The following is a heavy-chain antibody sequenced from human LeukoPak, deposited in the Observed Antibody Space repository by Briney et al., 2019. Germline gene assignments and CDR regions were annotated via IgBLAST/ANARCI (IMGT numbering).Heavy chain of an antibody. V-gene: IGHV3-11*01. CDR3: ARERLLWFGEPEGSDY. CDR2: ISSSGSTI. D-gene: IGHD3-10*01. J-gene: IGHJ4*02. CDR1: GFTFSDYY. Sequence: GGSLRLSCAASGFTFSDYYMSWIRQAPGKGLEWVSYISSSGSTIYYADSVKGRFTISRENAKNSLYLQMNSLRAEDTAVYYCARERLLWFGEPEGSDYWGQGTLVTVSS.